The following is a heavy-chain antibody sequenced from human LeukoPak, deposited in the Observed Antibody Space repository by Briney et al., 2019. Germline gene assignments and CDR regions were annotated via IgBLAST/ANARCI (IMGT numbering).Heavy chain of an antibody. CDR1: GYGFTNYW. V-gene: IGHV5-51*01. CDR2: IYPGNSDT. Sequence: GESLKTSCRASGYGFTNYWIGGVRQMPGQGLEWMGIIYPGNSDTRYSPSFEGRVTISANKSVSTAYLQWSSLKASDTAMYYCAKTMRAAPSRYFDYWGQGSLVTVSS. D-gene: IGHD6-6*01. CDR3: AKTMRAAPSRYFDY. J-gene: IGHJ4*02.